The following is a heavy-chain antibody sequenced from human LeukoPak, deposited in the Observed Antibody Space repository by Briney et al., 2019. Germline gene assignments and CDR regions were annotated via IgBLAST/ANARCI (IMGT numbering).Heavy chain of an antibody. CDR1: GFAFSSYG. D-gene: IGHD3-9*01. V-gene: IGHV3-30*18. CDR2: ISYDGSNK. J-gene: IGHJ4*02. CDR3: AKDILTGWYYFDY. Sequence: PGGSLRLSCAAPGFAFSSYGMHWVRQAPGKGLEWVAVISYDGSNKYYADSVKGRFTISRDNSKNTLYLQMNSLRAEDTAVYYCAKDILTGWYYFDYWGQGTLVTVSS.